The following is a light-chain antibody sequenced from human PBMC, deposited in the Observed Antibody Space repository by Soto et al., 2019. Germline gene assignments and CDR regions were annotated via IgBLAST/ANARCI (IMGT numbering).Light chain of an antibody. Sequence: EIVVTQSPATLSLSPGERATLSCRASQSVSSHLAWYQQKPGQAPRLLIDDASNRATGIPARFSGSGSGTDFTLTISSLEPEDYAVYYCQQRPDWWKFGQGTKVDI. CDR1: QSVSSH. CDR3: QQRPDWWK. V-gene: IGKV3-11*01. J-gene: IGKJ1*01. CDR2: DAS.